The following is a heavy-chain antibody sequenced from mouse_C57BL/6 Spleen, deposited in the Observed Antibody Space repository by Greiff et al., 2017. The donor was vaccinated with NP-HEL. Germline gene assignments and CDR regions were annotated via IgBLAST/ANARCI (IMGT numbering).Heavy chain of an antibody. V-gene: IGHV1-15*01. Sequence: SGAELVRPGASVTLSCKASGYTFTDYEMHWVKQTPVHGLEWIGAIDPETGGTASNQKFKGKAILTADKSSSTAYMELRSLTSEDSAVYYCTTYDSLYYYAMDYWGQGTSVTVSS. CDR1: GYTFTDYE. D-gene: IGHD2-4*01. CDR2: IDPETGGT. CDR3: TTYDSLYYYAMDY. J-gene: IGHJ4*01.